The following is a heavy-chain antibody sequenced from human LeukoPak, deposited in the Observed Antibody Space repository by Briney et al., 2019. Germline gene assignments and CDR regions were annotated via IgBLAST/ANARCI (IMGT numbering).Heavy chain of an antibody. J-gene: IGHJ5*02. CDR3: ARDGHYYDSSSFAGFDP. CDR1: GGSISSYY. V-gene: IGHV4-59*01. CDR2: IYYSGST. Sequence: SETLSLTCTVSGGSISSYYWSWIRQPPGKGLEWIGYIYYSGSTNYNPSLKSRVTISVDTSKNQFSLKLSSVTAADTAVYYCARDGHYYDSSSFAGFDPWGQGTLVTVSS. D-gene: IGHD3-22*01.